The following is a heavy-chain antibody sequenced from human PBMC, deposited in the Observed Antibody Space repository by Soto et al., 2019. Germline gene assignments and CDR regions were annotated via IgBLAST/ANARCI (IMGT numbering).Heavy chain of an antibody. J-gene: IGHJ6*03. CDR1: GYTFTSYG. CDR3: ARGSYYGSGSYFGYMDV. CDR2: ISAYNGNT. D-gene: IGHD3-10*01. Sequence: ASVKVSCKASGYTFTSYGISWVRQAPGQGLEWMGWISAYNGNTNYAQKLQGRVTMTTDTSTSTAYMELRSPRSDDTAVYYCARGSYYGSGSYFGYMDVWGKGTTVTVSS. V-gene: IGHV1-18*01.